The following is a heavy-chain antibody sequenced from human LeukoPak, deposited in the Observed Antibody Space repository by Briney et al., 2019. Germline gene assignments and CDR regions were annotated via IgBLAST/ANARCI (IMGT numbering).Heavy chain of an antibody. CDR2: IHTSGDT. D-gene: IGHD4-17*01. J-gene: IGHJ5*02. Sequence: QSGGSLRLSCAGSALTGSHSYVSWVRQAPGKGLEWVSAIHTSGDTCYADSVKGRFTISRDTSKNTLYLQINSLRVEDTAVYYCIVFGDSNHWGQGTLVTVSS. V-gene: IGHV3-53*01. CDR3: IVFGDSNH. CDR1: ALTGSHSY.